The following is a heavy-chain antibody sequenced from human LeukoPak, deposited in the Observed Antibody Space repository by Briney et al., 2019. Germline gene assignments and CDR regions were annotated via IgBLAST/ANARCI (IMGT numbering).Heavy chain of an antibody. Sequence: SETLSLTCTVSGYSISSGYYWAWIRQPPGKGLEWIGSIYYSGNTYYNPSLKCRVTISLDTSKNQFSLKLSSVTAADTAVYYCARDRIAVADPPNWFDPWGQGTLVTVSS. CDR3: ARDRIAVADPPNWFDP. J-gene: IGHJ5*02. CDR1: GYSISSGYY. CDR2: IYYSGNT. D-gene: IGHD6-19*01. V-gene: IGHV4-38-2*02.